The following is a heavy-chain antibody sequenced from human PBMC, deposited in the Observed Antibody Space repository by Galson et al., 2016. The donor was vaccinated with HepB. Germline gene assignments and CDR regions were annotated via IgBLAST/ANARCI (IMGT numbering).Heavy chain of an antibody. J-gene: IGHJ4*02. CDR2: ISVTSTYT. D-gene: IGHD2-21*02. V-gene: IGHV3-11*06. CDR1: GFTFSDYY. Sequence: SLRLSCAASGFTFSDYYMSWIRQAPGKGLEWVSYISVTSTYTNYADSVKGRFTVSRDNAKNSLYLQMNTLRAEDTAIYYCARDRGSYCGGDCSDYYFAYGGQGTLVTVSS. CDR3: ARDRGSYCGGDCSDYYFAY.